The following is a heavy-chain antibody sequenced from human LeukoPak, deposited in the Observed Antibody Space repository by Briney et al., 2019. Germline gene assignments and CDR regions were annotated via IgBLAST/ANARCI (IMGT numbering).Heavy chain of an antibody. CDR2: IKSKTDGGTT. CDR3: TTFRPPQLRYFDWLLYDFDY. CDR1: GFTFSNAW. V-gene: IGHV3-15*01. D-gene: IGHD3-9*01. Sequence: GGSLRLSCAASGFTFSNAWMSWVRQAPGKGLEWVGRIKSKTDGGTTDYAAPVKGRFTISRDDSKNTLYLQMNSLKTEDTAVYYCTTFRPPQLRYFDWLLYDFDYWGQGTLVTVSS. J-gene: IGHJ4*02.